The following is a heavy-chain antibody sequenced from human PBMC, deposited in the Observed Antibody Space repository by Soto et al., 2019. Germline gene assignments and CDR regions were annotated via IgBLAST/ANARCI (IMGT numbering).Heavy chain of an antibody. CDR2: TYHSGNT. CDR1: GGSIRTGGYS. CDR3: AREDYGDYGGYFDY. J-gene: IGHJ4*02. V-gene: IGHV4-30-2*01. D-gene: IGHD4-17*01. Sequence: QLQLQESGSGLVKPSQTLSLTCTVSGGSIRTGGYSWSWIRQPPGKGLEWIGYTYHSGNTYYNPSLKSRVTISVDGSKNQFSLKVSSVTAADTAVYYCAREDYGDYGGYFDYWGQGSLVTVSS.